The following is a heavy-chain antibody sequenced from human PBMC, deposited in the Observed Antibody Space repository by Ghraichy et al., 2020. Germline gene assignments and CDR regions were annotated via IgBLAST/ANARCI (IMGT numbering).Heavy chain of an antibody. CDR2: INPNSGGT. J-gene: IGHJ4*02. V-gene: IGHV1-2*02. D-gene: IGHD2-15*01. Sequence: ASVKVSCKASGYTFTGYYMHWVRQAPGQGLEWMGWINPNSGGTNYAQKFQGRVTMTRDTSISTAYMELSRLRSDDTAVYYCARESDLTVVAATGFGDYWGQGTLVTVSS. CDR1: GYTFTGYY. CDR3: ARESDLTVVAATGFGDY.